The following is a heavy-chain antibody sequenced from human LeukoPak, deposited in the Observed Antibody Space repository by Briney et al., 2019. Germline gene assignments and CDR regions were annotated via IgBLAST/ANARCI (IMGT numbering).Heavy chain of an antibody. D-gene: IGHD4-17*01. CDR3: ARSGDGNWFDP. V-gene: IGHV1-18*01. CDR2: ISGYNGGT. J-gene: IGHJ5*02. Sequence: GASVKVSCTTSGYTFNTFGVGWVRQAPGQGLEWMGWISGYNGGTNFAEKLQGRVTMTTDASTSTAYMELRSLRSDDTAVYYCARSGDGNWFDPWGQGTLLTVSS. CDR1: GYTFNTFG.